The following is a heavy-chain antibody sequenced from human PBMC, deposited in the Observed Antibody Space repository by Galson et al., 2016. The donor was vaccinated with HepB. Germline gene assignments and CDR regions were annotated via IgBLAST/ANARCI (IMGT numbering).Heavy chain of an antibody. CDR3: ARESFDWLSDYYYCDF. Sequence: LSLTCSVSDGPITNGQYSWTWIRQPAGKGLEWIGRVSPSGSTNSNPSLKRRVTISIDTSNSKFSLKFKPLTAADTGTYYLARESFDWLSDYYYCDFWGQGALVPVSS. V-gene: IGHV4-61*02. CDR2: VSPSGST. CDR1: DGPITNGQYS. D-gene: IGHD3-9*01. J-gene: IGHJ4*02.